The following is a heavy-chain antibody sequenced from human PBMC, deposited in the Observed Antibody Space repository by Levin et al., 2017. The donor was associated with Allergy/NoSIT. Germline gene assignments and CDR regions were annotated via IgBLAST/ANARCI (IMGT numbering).Heavy chain of an antibody. J-gene: IGHJ3*02. D-gene: IGHD3-9*01. CDR1: GFTFSSYS. CDR2: ISSSSSTI. Sequence: GESLKISCAASGFTFSSYSMNWVRQAPGKGLEWVSYISSSSSTIYYADSVKGRFTISRDNAKNSLYLQMNSLRAEDTAVYYCARGPRYFDWFSAFDIWGQGTMVTVSS. V-gene: IGHV3-48*01. CDR3: ARGPRYFDWFSAFDI.